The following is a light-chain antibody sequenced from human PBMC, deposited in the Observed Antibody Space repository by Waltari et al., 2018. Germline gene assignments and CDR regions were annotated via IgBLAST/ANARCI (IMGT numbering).Light chain of an antibody. CDR1: QTVGSSS. Sequence: IVFTQSPAPAVLSPGETATLSCSASQTVGSSSLAWYQQKPGQAPRLVIYRASRRATGIPDRFSGSGSGTDFRLTISRLEPEDFAVYYCKQPVTLPATFGQGTKVEIK. V-gene: IGKV3-20*01. CDR2: RAS. J-gene: IGKJ1*01. CDR3: KQPVTLPAT.